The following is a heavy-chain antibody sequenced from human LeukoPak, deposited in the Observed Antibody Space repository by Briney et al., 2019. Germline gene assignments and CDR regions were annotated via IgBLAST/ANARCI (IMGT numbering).Heavy chain of an antibody. CDR3: ARDRQQQLVGTSFDI. Sequence: GGSLRLSCAASGFTFSSYSMNWVRQAPGKGLEWVSYISSSGSTFYYADSVKGRFTLSRDNAENSLYLQMNSLRAEDTAVYYCARDRQQQLVGTSFDIWGQGTMVPVSS. V-gene: IGHV3-48*04. CDR2: ISSSGSTF. D-gene: IGHD6-13*01. J-gene: IGHJ3*02. CDR1: GFTFSSYS.